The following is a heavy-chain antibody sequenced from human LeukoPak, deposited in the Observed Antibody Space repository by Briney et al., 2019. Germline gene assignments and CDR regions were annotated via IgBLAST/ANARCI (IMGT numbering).Heavy chain of an antibody. CDR3: AKDSSPQYNFYYYYGMDV. V-gene: IGHV3-30*18. CDR2: ISYDGSNK. Sequence: GGSLRLSCAASGFTFSSYGMHGVRQAPGKGLEGVAVISYDGSNKYYADSVKGRFTISRDNSKNTLYLQMNSLRAEDTAVYYCAKDSSPQYNFYYYYGMDVWGQGTTVTVSS. J-gene: IGHJ6*02. CDR1: GFTFSSYG. D-gene: IGHD1-1*01.